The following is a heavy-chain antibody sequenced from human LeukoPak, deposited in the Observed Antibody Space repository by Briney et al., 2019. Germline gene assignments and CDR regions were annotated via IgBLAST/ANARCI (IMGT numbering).Heavy chain of an antibody. CDR2: INNDGTTI. D-gene: IGHD6-19*01. CDR3: ARGPSGYCAY. V-gene: IGHV3-74*01. Sequence: GGSLRLSCAASGFTLSSYWMYWVRQAPGKGLVWVSRINNDGTTINYADSVKGRFTISRDNTKNTVYLQMNSLRDEDTAVYYCARGPSGYCAYWGQGTLVTVSS. CDR1: GFTLSSYW. J-gene: IGHJ4*02.